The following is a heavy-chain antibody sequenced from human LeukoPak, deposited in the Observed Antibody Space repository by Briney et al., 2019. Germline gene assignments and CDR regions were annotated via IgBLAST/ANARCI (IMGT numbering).Heavy chain of an antibody. V-gene: IGHV1-2*04. CDR2: INPNSGGT. Sequence: ASVKVSCKASGYTFTGYYMHWVRQAPGQGLEWMGWINPNSGGTNYAQKFQGWVTMTRDTSISTAYMELSRLRSDDTAVYYCARGGPDDYGGNSEDAFDIWGQGTMVTVSS. CDR1: GYTFTGYY. D-gene: IGHD4-23*01. CDR3: ARGGPDDYGGNSEDAFDI. J-gene: IGHJ3*02.